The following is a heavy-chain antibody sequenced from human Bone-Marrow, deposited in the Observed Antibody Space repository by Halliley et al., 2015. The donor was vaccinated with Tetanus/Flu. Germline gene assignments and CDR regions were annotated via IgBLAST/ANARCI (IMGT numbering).Heavy chain of an antibody. V-gene: IGHV3-74*01. J-gene: IGHJ5*02. CDR3: SRLSYPEVDL. CDR2: INSDGSST. Sequence: GWVSRINSDGSSTSYADSVKGRFTISRDNAKNTLYLQMNSLRAEDTAVYYCSRLSYPEVDLWGQGTLVTVSS.